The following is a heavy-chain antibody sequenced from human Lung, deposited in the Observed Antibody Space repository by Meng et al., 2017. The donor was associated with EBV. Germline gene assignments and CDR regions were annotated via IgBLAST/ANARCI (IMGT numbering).Heavy chain of an antibody. CDR1: GGAFRGYY. D-gene: IGHD2-15*01. Sequence: GRLQQGGAGLLKPSETLSLRCAFSGGAFRGYYWSWIRQSPERGLEWIGEINHSGHTNYNPSLKSRVTISVDTSKNQFSLNLSSVTAADTAVYYCARGRQIGWQGGDFAYWSQGTLVTVSS. J-gene: IGHJ4*02. CDR3: ARGRQIGWQGGDFAY. CDR2: INHSGHT. V-gene: IGHV4-34*02.